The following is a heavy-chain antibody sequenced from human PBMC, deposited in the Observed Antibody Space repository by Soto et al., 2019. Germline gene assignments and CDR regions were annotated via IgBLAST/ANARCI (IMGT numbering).Heavy chain of an antibody. CDR3: ARVHRITMVRGELSEY. CDR2: ISAYNGNT. CDR1: GYTFTSYG. J-gene: IGHJ4*02. D-gene: IGHD3-10*01. V-gene: IGHV1-18*01. Sequence: QVQLVQSGAEVKKPGASVKVSCKASGYTFTSYGISWVRQAPGQGLEWMGWISAYNGNTNYAQKLQGRVTMTTDTXTXSADMELRSLRSDGTAVYYCARVHRITMVRGELSEYRGQGTLVTVSS.